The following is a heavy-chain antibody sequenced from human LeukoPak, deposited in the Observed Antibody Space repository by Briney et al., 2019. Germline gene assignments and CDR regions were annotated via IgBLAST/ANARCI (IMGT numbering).Heavy chain of an antibody. V-gene: IGHV3-23*01. CDR1: GFALSSAA. Sequence: GGSLRLSCAASGFALSSAAMTWVRQAPGKGLEWVSIITGGDDRRYYADSVKGRFTISRDYSRNTLHLQMNSLRVEDTAIYYCAKGPQLGSGYHPDYWGQGTLVTVSS. J-gene: IGHJ4*02. CDR2: ITGGDDRR. CDR3: AKGPQLGSGYHPDY. D-gene: IGHD3-22*01.